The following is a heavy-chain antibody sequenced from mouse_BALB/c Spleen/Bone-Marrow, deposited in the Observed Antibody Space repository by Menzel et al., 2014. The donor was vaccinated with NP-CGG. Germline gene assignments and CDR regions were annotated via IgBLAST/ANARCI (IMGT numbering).Heavy chain of an antibody. D-gene: IGHD2-2*01. CDR1: GFTFTDYY. V-gene: IGHV7-3*02. Sequence: EVQLVESGGGLVQPGGSLRLSCATSGFTFTDYYVSWVRRPPGKALEWLGFIRNKANGYTTEYSASVKGRFTISRDNSQSILYLQMNTLRAEDSATYYCARDGYDDYWGQGTTLTVSS. J-gene: IGHJ2*01. CDR2: IRNKANGYTT. CDR3: ARDGYDDY.